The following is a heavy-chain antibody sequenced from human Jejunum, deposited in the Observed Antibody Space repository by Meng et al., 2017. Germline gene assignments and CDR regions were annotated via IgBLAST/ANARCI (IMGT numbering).Heavy chain of an antibody. CDR1: GVSMNSGSYY. V-gene: IGHV4-61*02. J-gene: IGHJ6*02. CDR2: IYRSGSI. CDR3: ARVKTYYGMDV. Sequence: LRLSCTVSGVSMNSGSYYWSWIRQPAGKEPEWIGRIYRSGSINYNPSLESRVTMSVDTSKNQFSLRLSSVTAADTAGYYCARVKTYYGMDVWGQGTTVTVSS.